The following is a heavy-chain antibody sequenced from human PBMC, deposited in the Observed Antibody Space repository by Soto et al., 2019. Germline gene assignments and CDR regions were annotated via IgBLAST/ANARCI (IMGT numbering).Heavy chain of an antibody. CDR3: TKVKKKYRTPGGVDFDS. CDR1: GFTFDEHT. V-gene: IGHV3-43*01. D-gene: IGHD5-12*01. J-gene: IGHJ4*02. CDR2: LSWDGGTT. Sequence: EVLLAESGGVVVKPGGSLRLSCVISGFTFDEHTMHWVRQAPGKGLEWISLLSWDGGTTYYAESVKGRFTISRDIGKNSLFLEMDSLRTEDSALYYCTKVKKKYRTPGGVDFDSWGQGTLVTVSS.